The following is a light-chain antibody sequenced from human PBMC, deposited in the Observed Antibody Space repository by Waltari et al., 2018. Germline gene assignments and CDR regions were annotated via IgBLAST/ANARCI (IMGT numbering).Light chain of an antibody. Sequence: EIQMTQAPSSLSASVGDRVTITCRASQSITSHLNWFQQQPGRAPKLLIHTASSLESGVPSRFSGSGSGTHFTLTISSLQPEDFATYICQQSYITPYTFGQGTKLEI. CDR2: TAS. CDR1: QSITSH. CDR3: QQSYITPYT. V-gene: IGKV1-39*01. J-gene: IGKJ2*01.